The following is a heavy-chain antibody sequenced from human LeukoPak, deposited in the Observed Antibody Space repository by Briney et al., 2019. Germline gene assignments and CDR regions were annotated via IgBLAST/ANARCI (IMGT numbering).Heavy chain of an antibody. CDR3: ARDLLGYCSGGSCYVYYYMDV. Sequence: SETLSLTCTVSGGSISSYYWSWIRQPPGKGLEWIGYIYYSGSTNYNPSLKSRVTISVDTSKNQFSLKLSSVTAADTAVYYCARDLLGYCSGGSCYVYYYMDVWGKGTTVTISS. J-gene: IGHJ6*03. CDR2: IYYSGST. V-gene: IGHV4-59*12. D-gene: IGHD2-15*01. CDR1: GGSISSYY.